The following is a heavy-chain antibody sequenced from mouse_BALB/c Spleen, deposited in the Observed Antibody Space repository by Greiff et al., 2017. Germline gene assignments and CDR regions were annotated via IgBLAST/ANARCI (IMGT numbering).Heavy chain of an antibody. CDR1: GFTFSDYG. CDR2: ISNLAYSI. D-gene: IGHD2-1*01. V-gene: IGHV5-15*02. J-gene: IGHJ4*01. Sequence: DVHLVESGGGLVQPGGSRKLSCAASGFTFSDYGMAWVRQAPGKGPEWVAFISNLAYSIYYADTVTGRFTISRENAKNTLYLEMSSLRSEDTAMYYCARGGNSYYYAMDYWGQGTSVTVSS. CDR3: ARGGNSYYYAMDY.